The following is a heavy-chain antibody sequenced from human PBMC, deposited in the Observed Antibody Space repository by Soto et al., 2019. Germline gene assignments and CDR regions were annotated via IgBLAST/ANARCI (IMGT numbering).Heavy chain of an antibody. V-gene: IGHV5-10-1*01. Sequence: PGESLKISCKGSGYSFTSYWISWVRQMPGKGLEWMGRIDPSDSYTNYSPSFQGHVTISADKSISTAYLQWSSLKASDTAMYYCVSDFWSGYNYYYYGMDVWGQGTTVTV. CDR1: GYSFTSYW. CDR2: IDPSDSYT. D-gene: IGHD3-3*01. CDR3: VSDFWSGYNYYYYGMDV. J-gene: IGHJ6*02.